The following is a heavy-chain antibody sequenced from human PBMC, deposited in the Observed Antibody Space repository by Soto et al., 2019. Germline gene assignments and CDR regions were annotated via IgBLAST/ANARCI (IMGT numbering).Heavy chain of an antibody. CDR1: GFTFSNAW. CDR2: IKSKTDGGTT. V-gene: IGHV3-15*07. J-gene: IGHJ3*02. D-gene: IGHD1-26*01. Sequence: PGGSLRLSCAASGFTFSNAWMNWVRQAPGKGLEWVGRIKSKTDGGTTDYAAPVKGRFTISKDDSKNTLYLQMNSLKTEDTAVYYCTTDRGSHDAFDIWGQGTMVTVSS. CDR3: TTDRGSHDAFDI.